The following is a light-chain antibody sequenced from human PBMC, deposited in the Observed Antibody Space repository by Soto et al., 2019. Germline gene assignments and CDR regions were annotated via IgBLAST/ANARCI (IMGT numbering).Light chain of an antibody. J-gene: IGKJ1*01. CDR3: HQRQSWPRT. Sequence: EVVLTQSPVTLSLSPGERATLSCSASQSVRDNLAWYQQKPGQAPRLLIYQTSLRAAGIPARFSASGSGTDFTLTISDVQPEDFALYYCHQRQSWPRTFGQGTKVDIK. CDR1: QSVRDN. V-gene: IGKV3-11*01. CDR2: QTS.